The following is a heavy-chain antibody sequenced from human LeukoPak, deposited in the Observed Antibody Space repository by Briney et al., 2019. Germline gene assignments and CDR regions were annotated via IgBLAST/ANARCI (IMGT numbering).Heavy chain of an antibody. Sequence: PGRSLRLSCAASGFTFSSYGMHWVRQAPGKGLEWVPVISYDGSNKYYADSVKGRFTISRDNSKNTLYLQMNSLRAEDTAVYYCARDLGGQMATTFDYWGQGTLVTVSS. D-gene: IGHD5-24*01. CDR1: GFTFSSYG. CDR2: ISYDGSNK. J-gene: IGHJ4*02. CDR3: ARDLGGQMATTFDY. V-gene: IGHV3-30*03.